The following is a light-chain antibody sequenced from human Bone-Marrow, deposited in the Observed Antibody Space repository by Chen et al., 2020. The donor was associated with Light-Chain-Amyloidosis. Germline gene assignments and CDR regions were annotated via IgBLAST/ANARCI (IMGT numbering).Light chain of an antibody. V-gene: IGLV1-40*01. CDR1: SYNIGAGYD. J-gene: IGLJ1*01. CDR2: GNS. Sequence: SALTQPPSSSGAPAQSVTIACTGSSYNIGAGYDVHWYQQLPGTAPKLLIYGNSNRPSGVPDRFSGSKSGTSASLAITGLQAEDEADYYCQSYDSSLSGYVFGTGTKVTVL. CDR3: QSYDSSLSGYV.